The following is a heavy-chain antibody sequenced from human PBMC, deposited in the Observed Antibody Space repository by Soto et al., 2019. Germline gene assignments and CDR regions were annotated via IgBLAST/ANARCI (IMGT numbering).Heavy chain of an antibody. CDR1: GGSISSYY. CDR2: IYYSGST. CDR3: ARAYYDILTGPGWYYFDY. D-gene: IGHD3-9*01. J-gene: IGHJ4*02. V-gene: IGHV4-59*01. Sequence: PSETLSLTCTVSGGSISSYYWSWIRKPPGKGLEWIGYIYYSGSTNYNPSIKSRVTISVDTSKNQFSLKLSSVTAADTAVYYCARAYYDILTGPGWYYFDYWGQGTLVTVSS.